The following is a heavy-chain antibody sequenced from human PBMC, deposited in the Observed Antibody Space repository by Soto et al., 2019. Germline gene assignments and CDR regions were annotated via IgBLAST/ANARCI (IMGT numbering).Heavy chain of an antibody. D-gene: IGHD6-6*01. CDR1: GFSFGDYA. CDR3: TRDRPDTAARY. V-gene: IGHV3-49*03. Sequence: GGSLRLSCPASGFSFGDYAMSWFRQAPGKGLEWVGFIRSKAYGGTTEYAAPVKGRFTISRDDSKSIAYLQMNSLKTEDTAVYYCTRDRPDTAARYWGQGTLVTVSS. CDR2: IRSKAYGGTT. J-gene: IGHJ4*02.